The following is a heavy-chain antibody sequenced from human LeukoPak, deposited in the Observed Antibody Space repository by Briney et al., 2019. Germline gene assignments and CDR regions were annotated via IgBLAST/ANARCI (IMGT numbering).Heavy chain of an antibody. V-gene: IGHV1-2*02. Sequence: GASVKVSCKASGYTFTGYYMHWVRQAPGQGLEWMGWINPNSGGTNYAQKFQGRVTMTRDTSISTAYMEPSRLRSDDTAVYYCARRTAAAGLFDYWGQGTLVTVSS. D-gene: IGHD6-13*01. CDR3: ARRTAAAGLFDY. CDR2: INPNSGGT. J-gene: IGHJ4*02. CDR1: GYTFTGYY.